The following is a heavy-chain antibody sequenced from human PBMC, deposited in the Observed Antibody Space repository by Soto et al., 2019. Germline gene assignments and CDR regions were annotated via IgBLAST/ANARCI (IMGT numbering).Heavy chain of an antibody. CDR1: GFTFSNSA. CDR3: ARRRGTWDFVL. CDR2: ISTDGSNK. J-gene: IGHJ2*01. D-gene: IGHD1-1*01. V-gene: IGHV3-30*04. Sequence: QAQLVESGGGVVQPGRSLRLSCAASGFTFSNSAMYWVRQAPGKGLEWVGIISTDGSNKYYADSVKGRFTFSRDNSKNPLDLHMYRLGPEDTAVYYCARRRGTWDFVLLGRGTLVTVSS.